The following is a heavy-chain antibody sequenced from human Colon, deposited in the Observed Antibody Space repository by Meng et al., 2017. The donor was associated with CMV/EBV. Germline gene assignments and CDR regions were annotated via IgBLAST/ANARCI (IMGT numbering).Heavy chain of an antibody. CDR3: TTALFSAGDYGDWYSDN. V-gene: IGHV3-53*01. D-gene: IGHD4-17*01. CDR2: IYSGGST. Sequence: GESLKISCAASGFTVSSNYMSWVRQAPGKGLEWVSVIYSGGSTYYADSVKGRFTISRDNSKNTLHLQMNGLRTDDTAVYYCTTALFSAGDYGDWYSDNWGQGTLVTVSS. J-gene: IGHJ4*02. CDR1: GFTVSSNY.